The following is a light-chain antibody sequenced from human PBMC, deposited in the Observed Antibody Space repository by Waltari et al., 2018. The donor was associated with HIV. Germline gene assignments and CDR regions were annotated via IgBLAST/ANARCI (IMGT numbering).Light chain of an antibody. V-gene: IGKV1-33*01. CDR1: QDISNY. CDR3: QQYDNLPPALT. Sequence: DIQMIQSPSSLSASVGDSVTITCQATQDISNYLNLYQQKPGKAPTLLIYDASNFETGVPSRFSGSGSGTDFTFTISSLQPEDIATYYCQQYDNLPPALTFGGGTKVEIK. CDR2: DAS. J-gene: IGKJ4*01.